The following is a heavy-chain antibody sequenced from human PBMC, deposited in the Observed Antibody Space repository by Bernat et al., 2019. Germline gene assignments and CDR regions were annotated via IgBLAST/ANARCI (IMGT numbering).Heavy chain of an antibody. CDR3: ASRGDNWDDSDYSYMDV. CDR2: IYYSGST. D-gene: IGHD1-1*01. J-gene: IGHJ6*03. V-gene: IGHV4-39*01. CDR1: GGSISSSSYY. Sequence: QLQLQESGPGLVKPSETLSLTCIVSGGSISSSSYYWGWIRQPPGKGLEWIGSIYYSGSTYYNPSLKSRITISVDTSKNQFSLKLTSMTAADTAVYYCASRGDNWDDSDYSYMDVWGKGTTVTGSS.